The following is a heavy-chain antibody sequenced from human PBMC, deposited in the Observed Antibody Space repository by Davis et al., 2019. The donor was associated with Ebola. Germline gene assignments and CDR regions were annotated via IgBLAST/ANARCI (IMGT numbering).Heavy chain of an antibody. CDR1: VFTFSDPY. J-gene: IGHJ3*02. V-gene: IGHV3-72*01. D-gene: IGHD3-22*01. CDR3: ARAPFYDSSGYSLDAFDI. CDR2: IRNKVKSYST. Sequence: GESLKISCAASVFTFSDPYMDWVRQAPGKGLEWVGRIRNKVKSYSTDYAASVKGRFTISRDDSKNSLYLQMNSLKTEDTAVYYCARAPFYDSSGYSLDAFDIWGQGTMVTVSS.